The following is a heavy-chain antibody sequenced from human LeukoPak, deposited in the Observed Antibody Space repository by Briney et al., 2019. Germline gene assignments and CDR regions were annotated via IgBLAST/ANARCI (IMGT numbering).Heavy chain of an antibody. J-gene: IGHJ5*02. D-gene: IGHD1-1*01. CDR1: GYRFSSVG. V-gene: IGHV1-18*01. CDR3: VRDNWNEFDP. CDR2: VSTYNSET. Sequence: GASVKVSCKASGYRFSSVGISWVRQAPGQGLEWIGWVSTYNSETNYAPKFQARVTMTKDTSTSTVFLEMWSLRADGTAVYYCVRDNWNEFDPWGQGTLVTVSS.